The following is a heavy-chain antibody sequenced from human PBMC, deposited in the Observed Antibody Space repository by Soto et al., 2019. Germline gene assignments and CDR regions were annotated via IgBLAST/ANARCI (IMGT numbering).Heavy chain of an antibody. J-gene: IGHJ3*02. CDR3: ATYTAMVVDDAFDI. V-gene: IGHV4-30-4*01. Sequence: QVQLQESGPGLVKTSQTQSLTCTVSGGSISSGDYYWSWIRQPPGKGLEWIGYIYYSGSTYYNPSLKSRVTISVDTSKNQFSLKLSSVTAADTAVYYCATYTAMVVDDAFDIWGQGTMVTVSS. D-gene: IGHD5-18*01. CDR1: GGSISSGDYY. CDR2: IYYSGST.